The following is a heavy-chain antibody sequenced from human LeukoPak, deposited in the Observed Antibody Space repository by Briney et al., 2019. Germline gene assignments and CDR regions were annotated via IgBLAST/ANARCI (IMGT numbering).Heavy chain of an antibody. D-gene: IGHD3-10*01. CDR1: GYTFTGYY. CDR3: ARDGWFGELLYYYYGMDV. Sequence: ASVKVSCKASGYTFTGYYMHWVRQAPGQGLEWRGWINPNSGGTNYAQKFQGRVTMTRDTSISTAYMELSRLRSDDTAVYYCARDGWFGELLYYYYGMDVWGQGTTVTVSS. J-gene: IGHJ6*02. V-gene: IGHV1-2*02. CDR2: INPNSGGT.